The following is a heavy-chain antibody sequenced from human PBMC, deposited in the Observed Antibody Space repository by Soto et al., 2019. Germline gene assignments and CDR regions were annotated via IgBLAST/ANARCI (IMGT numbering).Heavy chain of an antibody. V-gene: IGHV3-74*01. D-gene: IGHD6-25*01. J-gene: IGHJ6*01. CDR1: GFTFRSYW. CDR3: ASPVAAVGTPLYFYGLDA. Sequence: EAQLVESGGGLSQPGGSLRLSCAASGFTFRSYWMHWVRQVPGKGLVWVSRIDSYGSETNYADSVKGRFTISRDNAKNTVDLQMNSLRTEDTGVYYCASPVAAVGTPLYFYGLDALCQGTTVTVSS. CDR2: IDSYGSET.